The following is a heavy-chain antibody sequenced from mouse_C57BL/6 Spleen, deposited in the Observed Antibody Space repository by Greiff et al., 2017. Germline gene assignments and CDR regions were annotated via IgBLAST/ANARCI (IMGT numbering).Heavy chain of an antibody. J-gene: IGHJ2*01. Sequence: VKLQQSGPELVKPGASVKISCKASGYAFSSSWMTWVKQRPGKGLEWIGRIYPGDGDTNYNGKFKGKATLTADKSSSTAYMQLSSLTSEDSAVYFCAIYYYGSSYVFDYWGQGTTLTVSS. D-gene: IGHD1-1*01. V-gene: IGHV1-82*01. CDR2: IYPGDGDT. CDR1: GYAFSSSW. CDR3: AIYYYGSSYVFDY.